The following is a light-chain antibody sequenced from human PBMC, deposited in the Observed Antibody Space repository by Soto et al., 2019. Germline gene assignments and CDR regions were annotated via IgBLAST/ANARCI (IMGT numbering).Light chain of an antibody. CDR2: DVS. Sequence: QPALTQPASVSGSPGQSITISCTGTSSDVGGYNYVSWYQQYPGKAPKLMIYDVSNRPSGVSNRFSGSKSGNTASLTISGLQAEDEADYYCSSYTISNTLVFGSGNKVPVL. CDR3: SSYTISNTLV. CDR1: SSDVGGYNY. J-gene: IGLJ1*01. V-gene: IGLV2-14*01.